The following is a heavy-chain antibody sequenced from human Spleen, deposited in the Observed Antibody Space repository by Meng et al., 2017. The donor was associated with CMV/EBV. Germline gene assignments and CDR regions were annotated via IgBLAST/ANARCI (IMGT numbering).Heavy chain of an antibody. CDR2: IIPIFGTA. J-gene: IGHJ4*02. Sequence: QVQMVQSGGGVKKPGSSGKASWKASGGTFSSYAISRVRQAPGQGLEWMGGIIPIFGTANYAQKFQGRVTITADESTSTAYMELSSLRSEDTAVYYCARDLKVGALYWGQGTLVTVSS. D-gene: IGHD1-26*01. CDR3: ARDLKVGALY. V-gene: IGHV1-69*12. CDR1: GGTFSSYA.